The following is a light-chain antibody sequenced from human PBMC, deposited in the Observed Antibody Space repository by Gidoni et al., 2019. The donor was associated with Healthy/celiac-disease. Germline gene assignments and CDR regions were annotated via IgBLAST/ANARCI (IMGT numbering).Light chain of an antibody. CDR1: QSISSR. Sequence: DIQMTPSPSILSASVGDRVTITCRASQSISSRVAWYQQKPGKAPKLLNYQASSLESGAPSWFGGSGCGTEFTLTSRSLQPDVFATYCCQQYNSYWTFGQGTKVEIK. CDR3: QQYNSYWT. CDR2: QAS. V-gene: IGKV1-5*03. J-gene: IGKJ1*01.